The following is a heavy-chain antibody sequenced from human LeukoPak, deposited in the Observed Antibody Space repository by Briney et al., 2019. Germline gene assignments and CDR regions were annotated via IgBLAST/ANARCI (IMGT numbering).Heavy chain of an antibody. CDR1: GYTFTSYA. D-gene: IGHD6-13*01. J-gene: IGHJ5*02. Sequence: ASVKVSCKASGYTFTSYAMNWVRQAPGQGLEWMGWINTNTGNPTYAQGFTGRFVFSLDTSVSTAYLQISSLKAEDTAMYYCARDYGYSSMHTGNWFDPWGQGTLVTVSS. CDR3: ARDYGYSSMHTGNWFDP. V-gene: IGHV7-4-1*02. CDR2: INTNTGNP.